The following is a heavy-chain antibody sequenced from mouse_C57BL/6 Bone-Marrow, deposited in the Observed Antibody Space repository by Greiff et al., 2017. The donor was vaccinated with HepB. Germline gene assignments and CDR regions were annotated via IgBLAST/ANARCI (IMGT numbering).Heavy chain of an antibody. CDR2: IDPETGGT. V-gene: IGHV1-15*01. CDR3: TSRGLCRGGY. D-gene: IGHD6-5*01. J-gene: IGHJ2*01. Sequence: VQLQQSGAELVRPGASVTLSCKASGYTFTDYEMHWVKQTPVHGLEWIGAIDPETGGTAYNQKFKGKAILTADKSSSTAYMKLRSLTSEDSAVYYCTSRGLCRGGYWGQGTTLTVSS. CDR1: GYTFTDYE.